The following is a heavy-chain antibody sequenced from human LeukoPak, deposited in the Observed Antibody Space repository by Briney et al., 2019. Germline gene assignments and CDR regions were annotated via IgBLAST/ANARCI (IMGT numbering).Heavy chain of an antibody. CDR3: ARHSPLWNY. CDR1: GFTFSSYG. J-gene: IGHJ4*02. Sequence: PGGSLRLSCAASGFTFSSYGMHWVRQAPGKGLEWVALISYGGSNKYYADSVQGRFTISRDNSKNTLYLQMNSLRAEDTALYYCARHSPLWNYWGQGTLVTVSS. V-gene: IGHV3-30*12. D-gene: IGHD1-1*01. CDR2: ISYGGSNK.